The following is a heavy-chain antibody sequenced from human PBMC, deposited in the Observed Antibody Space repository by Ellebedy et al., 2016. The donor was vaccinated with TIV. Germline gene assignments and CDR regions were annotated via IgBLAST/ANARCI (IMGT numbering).Heavy chain of an antibody. CDR3: ATSAVGHSHGYYFDY. CDR2: ISYDGTTK. V-gene: IGHV3-30-3*01. Sequence: PGGSLRLSFTVPGLTFSSYPFHWVRLAPGKGLEWVTLISYDGTTKYNADSVRGRFTISRDISKNTVYLQMNNLRGDDTARYYCATSAVGHSHGYYFDYWGQGTLVTVSA. CDR1: GLTFSSYP. J-gene: IGHJ4*02. D-gene: IGHD3-22*01.